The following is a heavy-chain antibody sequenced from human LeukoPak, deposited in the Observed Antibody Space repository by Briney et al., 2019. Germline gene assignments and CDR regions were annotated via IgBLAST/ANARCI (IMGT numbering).Heavy chain of an antibody. CDR2: ISYDGSNK. CDR1: GFTFSSYA. V-gene: IGHV3-30-3*01. D-gene: IGHD2-2*01. J-gene: IGHJ6*02. CDR3: ARDRGCSSTSCYPHYYYYYGMDV. Sequence: TGRSLRRSCAASGFTFSSYAMHWVRQAPGKGLEWVAVISYDGSNKYYADSVKGRFTISRDNSKNTLYLQMNSLRAEDTAVYYCARDRGCSSTSCYPHYYYYYGMDVWGQGTTVTVSS.